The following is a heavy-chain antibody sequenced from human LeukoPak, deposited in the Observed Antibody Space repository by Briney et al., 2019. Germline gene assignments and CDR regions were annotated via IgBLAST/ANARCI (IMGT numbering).Heavy chain of an antibody. CDR2: INHSGST. D-gene: IGHD1-26*01. V-gene: IGHV4-34*01. J-gene: IGHJ4*02. CDR1: GGSFSGYY. Sequence: SETLSLTCAVYGGSFSGYYWSWIRQPPGKGLEWIGEINHSGSTNYDPSLKSRVTISVDTSKNQFSLKLSSVTAADTAVYYCARLASGSCWGQGTLVTVSS. CDR3: ARLASGSC.